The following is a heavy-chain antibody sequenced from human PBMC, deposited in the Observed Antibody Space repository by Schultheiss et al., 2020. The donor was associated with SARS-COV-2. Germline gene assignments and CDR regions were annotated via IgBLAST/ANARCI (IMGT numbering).Heavy chain of an antibody. Sequence: SETLSLTCTVSGGSISSGNYYWGWIRQPPGKGLEWIGSIYYSGSTYYKPSLKSRATISVDTSKNQFSLRLSSVTAADTAVYYCARLTMVRGIRSDDWFDPWGQGTLVTVSS. CDR3: ARLTMVRGIRSDDWFDP. CDR1: GGSISSGNYY. J-gene: IGHJ5*02. V-gene: IGHV4-39*01. D-gene: IGHD3-10*01. CDR2: IYYSGST.